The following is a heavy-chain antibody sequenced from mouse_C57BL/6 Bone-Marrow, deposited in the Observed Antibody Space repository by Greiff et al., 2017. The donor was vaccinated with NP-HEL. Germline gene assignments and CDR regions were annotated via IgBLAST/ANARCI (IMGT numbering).Heavy chain of an antibody. CDR2: ILPSIGRT. Sequence: VQLQQSGSELRSPGSSVKLSCKDFDSEVFPIAYMSWVRQKPGHGFEWIGGILPSIGRTIYGEKFEDKATLDADTLSNTAYLELNSLTSEDSAIYYCARDYDGYYWGYVDVWGTGTTVTVSS. CDR3: ARDYDGYYWGYVDV. CDR1: DSEVFPIAY. V-gene: IGHV15-2*01. J-gene: IGHJ1*03. D-gene: IGHD2-3*01.